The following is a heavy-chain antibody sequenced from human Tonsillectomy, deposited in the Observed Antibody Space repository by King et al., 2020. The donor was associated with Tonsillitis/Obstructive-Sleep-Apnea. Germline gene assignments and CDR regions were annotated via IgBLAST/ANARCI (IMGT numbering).Heavy chain of an antibody. D-gene: IGHD2-2*01. CDR1: GFSLSNSGMC. CDR3: ARISSTSCLGDY. J-gene: IGHJ4*02. V-gene: IGHV2-70*15. Sequence: ITLKESGPALVKPTQTLTLTCTFSGFSLSNSGMCVSWIRQPPGKALEWLARIDWDDDKYYSTSLKTRLTISKDTSKNQVVLTMTNMDPVDTATYFCARISSTSCLGDYWGQGTLVTVSS. CDR2: IDWDDDK.